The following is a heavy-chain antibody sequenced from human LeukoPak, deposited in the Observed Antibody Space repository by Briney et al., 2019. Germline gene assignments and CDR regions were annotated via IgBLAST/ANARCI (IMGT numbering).Heavy chain of an antibody. CDR2: IYYSGNT. CDR1: GGSFSGYY. J-gene: IGHJ4*02. V-gene: IGHV4-34*11. Sequence: SETLSLTCAVYGGSFSGYYWSWIRQPPGKGLEWIGYIYYSGNTNYNPSLKSRVTMSVDTSQNQFSLNLSSVTAADTAVYYCARGGSWLVKFDFWGQGTLVTVSS. D-gene: IGHD5-12*01. CDR3: ARGGSWLVKFDF.